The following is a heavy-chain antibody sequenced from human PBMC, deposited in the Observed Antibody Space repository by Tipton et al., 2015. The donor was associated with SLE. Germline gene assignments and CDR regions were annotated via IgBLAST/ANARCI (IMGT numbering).Heavy chain of an antibody. J-gene: IGHJ4*02. CDR1: GGSMTSSDYY. D-gene: IGHD3-22*01. CDR2: FYGGST. CDR3: ARQPYYESPFDY. Sequence: TLSLTCTVSGGSMTSSDYYWGWIRQPPGKGLEWIGYFYGGSTSYNPSLRGRVTIFGDTSKNQFSLTLNSVTAADTAVYFCARQPYYESPFDYWGQGTLVTVSS. V-gene: IGHV4-61*05.